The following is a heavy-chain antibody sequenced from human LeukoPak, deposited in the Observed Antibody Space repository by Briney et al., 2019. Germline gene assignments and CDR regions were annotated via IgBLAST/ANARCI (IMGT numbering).Heavy chain of an antibody. CDR3: ARDPCSGDSCYREFDY. CDR2: ISSSSSYI. J-gene: IGHJ4*02. CDR1: GFTFSTYS. D-gene: IGHD2-15*01. V-gene: IGHV3-21*01. Sequence: GGSLRLSCAVSGFTFSTYSMNWVRQAPGKGLEWVSSISSSSSYIFYADSVKGRFTISRDNAKNSLYLQMNSLRAEDTAMYYCARDPCSGDSCYREFDYWGQGALVTVSS.